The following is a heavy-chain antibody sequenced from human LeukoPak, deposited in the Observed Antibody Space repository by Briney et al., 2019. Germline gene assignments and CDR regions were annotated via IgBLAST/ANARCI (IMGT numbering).Heavy chain of an antibody. Sequence: ASVKVSCKASGYTFTGCYMHWVRQAPGQGLEWMGWINPNSGGTNYAQKFQGRVTMTRDTSISTAYMELSRLRSDDTAVYYCARSPVSSHWFDPWGQGTLVTVSS. J-gene: IGHJ5*02. D-gene: IGHD3-10*01. CDR3: ARSPVSSHWFDP. CDR2: INPNSGGT. V-gene: IGHV1-2*02. CDR1: GYTFTGCY.